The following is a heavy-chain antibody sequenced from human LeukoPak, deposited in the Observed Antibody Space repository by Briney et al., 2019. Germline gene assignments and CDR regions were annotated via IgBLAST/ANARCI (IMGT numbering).Heavy chain of an antibody. CDR1: GFTFNRYW. CDR2: ISPDGNSA. J-gene: IGHJ6*02. D-gene: IGHD3/OR15-3a*01. CDR3: VSLDGVYYYRMDV. Sequence: GGSLRLSCAASGFTFNRYWMHWVRQAPGKGLVWVSRISPDGNSATYADSVKGRFTISRDNAKNTLYLQMNSLRAEDSAVYYCVSLDGVYYYRMDVWGQGTTVIVSS. V-gene: IGHV3-74*03.